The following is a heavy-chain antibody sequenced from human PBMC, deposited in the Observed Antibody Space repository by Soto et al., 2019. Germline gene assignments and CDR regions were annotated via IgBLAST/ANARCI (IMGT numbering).Heavy chain of an antibody. CDR3: ARGKPRYYYDSSGYHRAGLYYFDY. V-gene: IGHV3-11*01. Sequence: GGSLRLSCAASGFTFSDYYMSWIRQAPGKGLEWVSYISSSGSTIYYADSVKGRFTISSDNAKNSLYLQMNSLRAEDTAVYYCARGKPRYYYDSSGYHRAGLYYFDYWGQGTLVTVSS. D-gene: IGHD3-22*01. CDR1: GFTFSDYY. J-gene: IGHJ4*02. CDR2: ISSSGSTI.